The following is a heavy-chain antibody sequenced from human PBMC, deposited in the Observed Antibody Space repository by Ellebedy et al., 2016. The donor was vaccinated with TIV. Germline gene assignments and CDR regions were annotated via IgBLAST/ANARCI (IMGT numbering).Heavy chain of an antibody. Sequence: GESLKISCVDSGPIFSHNWMSWVRQAPGKGLEWVANTKEDGSEKYYVDSVRGRFTISRDNAKNSLYLQMNSLRAEDTAVYYCARDRGYDTFDYWGQGILVTVSS. J-gene: IGHJ4*02. V-gene: IGHV3-7*01. D-gene: IGHD5-12*01. CDR1: GPIFSHNW. CDR2: TKEDGSEK. CDR3: ARDRGYDTFDY.